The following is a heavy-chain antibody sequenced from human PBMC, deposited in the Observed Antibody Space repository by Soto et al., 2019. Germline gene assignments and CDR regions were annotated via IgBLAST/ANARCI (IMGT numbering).Heavy chain of an antibody. CDR1: GYSFTSYW. CDR2: IYPGDSDT. D-gene: IGHD3-22*01. Sequence: PGESLKISCKGSGYSFTSYWIGWVRQMPGKGLEWMGIIYPGDSDTRYSPSFQGQVTIPADKSISTAYLQWSSLKASDTAMYYCARLWVYYYDCSGYSGGSVAFDIWGQGTMVTVSS. J-gene: IGHJ3*02. V-gene: IGHV5-51*01. CDR3: ARLWVYYYDCSGYSGGSVAFDI.